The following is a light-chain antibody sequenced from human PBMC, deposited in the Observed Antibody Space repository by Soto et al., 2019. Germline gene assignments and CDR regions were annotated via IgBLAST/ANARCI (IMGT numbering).Light chain of an antibody. CDR1: QSVSST. J-gene: IGKJ2*01. CDR3: QQYNNWPRT. V-gene: IGKV3-15*01. CDR2: GAS. Sequence: EIVMTQSPATLSVSPGERATLSCRASQSVSSTLAWYQQTPCQTPRLLIYGASTRATGIPARFSGSGSGTEFTLTISSLQSEDFAVYYCQQYNNWPRTFGQGTKLEIK.